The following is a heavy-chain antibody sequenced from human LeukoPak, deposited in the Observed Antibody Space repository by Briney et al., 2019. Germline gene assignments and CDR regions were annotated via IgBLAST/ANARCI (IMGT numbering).Heavy chain of an antibody. CDR3: ARGKRRFDI. CDR1: EFTFSDHY. V-gene: IGHV3-11*01. J-gene: IGHJ4*02. Sequence: AGGSLRLSCAASEFTFSDHYMTWIRQSPGKGLEWISYISPSAYSTYYADSVKGRFSISRDNAKNSLYLQMNSLRVEDTAIYYCARGKRRFDIWGQGTLVTVSS. CDR2: ISPSAYST.